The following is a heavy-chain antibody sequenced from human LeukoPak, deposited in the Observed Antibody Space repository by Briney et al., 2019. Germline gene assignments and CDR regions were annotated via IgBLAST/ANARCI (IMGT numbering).Heavy chain of an antibody. CDR1: GFIFRNYW. J-gene: IGHJ6*02. CDR2: MTQDGSGT. V-gene: IGHV3-7*01. CDR3: ASLYGMDV. Sequence: GGSLRLSCAASGFIFRNYWMSWVRQAPGKVVEWLANMTQDGSGTYYVETVKSRFSVSRDNAKNSVYLQMISVRTEDTALYYCASLYGMDVWGQGTTVTVSS.